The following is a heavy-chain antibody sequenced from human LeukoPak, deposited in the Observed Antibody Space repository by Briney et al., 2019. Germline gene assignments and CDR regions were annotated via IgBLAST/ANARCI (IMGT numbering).Heavy chain of an antibody. CDR2: IKQDGSEK. V-gene: IGHV3-7*01. CDR3: ARDTSEELSSDAFDI. Sequence: PGGSLRLSCAASGFTFSSYWMSWVRQAPGKRLEWVANIKQDGSEKYYVDSVKGRFTISRDNAKNSLYLQMNSLRAEDTAVYYCARDTSEELSSDAFDIWGQGTMVTVSS. CDR1: GFTFSSYW. D-gene: IGHD3-16*02. J-gene: IGHJ3*02.